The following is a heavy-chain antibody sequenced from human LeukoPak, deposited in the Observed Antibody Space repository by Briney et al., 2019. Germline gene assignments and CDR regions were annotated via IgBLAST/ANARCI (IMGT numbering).Heavy chain of an antibody. J-gene: IGHJ4*02. CDR1: GGSISSSNW. D-gene: IGHD3-10*01. CDR3: AINRGIQGSYYPNFDY. Sequence: SGTLSLTCAVSGGSISSSNWWSWVRQPPGKGLEWIGEIYRSGSTNYNPSLKSRVTISVDKSKNQFYLKLSSVTAADTAVYYCAINRGIQGSYYPNFDYWGQGTLVTVSS. CDR2: IYRSGST. V-gene: IGHV4-4*02.